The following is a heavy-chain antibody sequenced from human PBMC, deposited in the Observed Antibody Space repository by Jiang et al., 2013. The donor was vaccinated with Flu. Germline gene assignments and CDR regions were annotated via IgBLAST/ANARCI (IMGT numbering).Heavy chain of an antibody. J-gene: IGHJ4*02. Sequence: GAEVKKPGASVKVSCKASGYSFTSYAMHWVRQAPGQGLEWLGWINVNKGDTKYSQNFQARVTITRDTSASTAYMELSSLRSEDTAVYYCVRDYCSGGSCYVGYWGQGTLVTVSS. CDR3: VRDYCSGGSCYVGY. CDR2: INVNKGDT. D-gene: IGHD2-15*01. CDR1: GYSFTSYA. V-gene: IGHV1-3*01.